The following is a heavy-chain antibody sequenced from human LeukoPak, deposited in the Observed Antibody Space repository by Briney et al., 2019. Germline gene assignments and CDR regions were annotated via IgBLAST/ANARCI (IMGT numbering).Heavy chain of an antibody. CDR3: ARGWAAIPD. J-gene: IGHJ4*02. CDR2: IQDDGSEE. D-gene: IGHD2-21*02. CDR1: GFNFSINW. V-gene: IGHV3-7*01. Sequence: GGSLRLSCAASGFNFSINWMTWVRQAPGKGLEWVANIQDDGSEENYVGSVKGRFIISRDNAKNSLFLQMSSLRDEDTALYYCARGWAAIPDWGQGTLVTVSS.